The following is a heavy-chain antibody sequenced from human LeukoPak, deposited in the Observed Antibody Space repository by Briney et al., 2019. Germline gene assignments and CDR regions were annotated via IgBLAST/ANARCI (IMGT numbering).Heavy chain of an antibody. CDR2: IYPGDSDT. J-gene: IGHJ6*03. V-gene: IGHV5-51*01. CDR1: GYSFTSYW. CDR3: ARGSAYYYYYMDV. Sequence: GASLKISCKGSGYSFTSYWIGWVRQMPGKGLEWMGIIYPGDSDTRYSPSFQGQVTISADKSISTAYLQWSSLKASDTAMYYCARGSAYYYYYMDVWGKGTTVTVSS.